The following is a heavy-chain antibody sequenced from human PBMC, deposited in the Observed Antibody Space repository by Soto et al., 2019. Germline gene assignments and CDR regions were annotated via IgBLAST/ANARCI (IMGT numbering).Heavy chain of an antibody. CDR2: IIPIFGTA. J-gene: IGHJ6*02. CDR3: ARGEGEMATTRYYYYGMDV. Sequence: QVQLVQSGAEVKKPGSSVKVSCKASGGTFSSYAISWVRQAPGQGLEWMGGIIPIFGTANYAQKFQGRVTITADESTSTAYMELSSLRSEDTAVYYCARGEGEMATTRYYYYGMDVWVQGTTVTVSS. CDR1: GGTFSSYA. V-gene: IGHV1-69*01. D-gene: IGHD3-16*01.